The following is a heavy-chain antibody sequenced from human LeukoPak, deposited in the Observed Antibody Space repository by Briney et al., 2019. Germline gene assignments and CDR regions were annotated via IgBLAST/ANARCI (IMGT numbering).Heavy chain of an antibody. V-gene: IGHV4-39*07. CDR2: IYYSGST. CDR3: ARIVVVPAAMPFYYYYYMDV. CDR1: GVSISSSSYY. J-gene: IGHJ6*03. Sequence: SETLSLTCTVSGVSISSSSYYWGWIRQPPGKGLEWIGSIYYSGSTYYNPSLKSRVTISVDTSKNQFSLKLSSVTAADTAVYYCARIVVVPAAMPFYYYYYMDVWGKGTTVTVSS. D-gene: IGHD2-2*01.